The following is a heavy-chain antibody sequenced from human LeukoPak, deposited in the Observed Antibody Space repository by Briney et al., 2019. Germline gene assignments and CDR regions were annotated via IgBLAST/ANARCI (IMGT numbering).Heavy chain of an antibody. CDR2: IYTSGST. CDR3: ARGDSSSWYNNWFDP. Sequence: NSSETLSLTCTVSGDSISSGSYYWSWIRQPAGKGLEWIGRIYTSGSTNYNPSLKSRVTISVDTSKNQFSLKLSCVTAADTAVYYCARGDSSSWYNNWFDPWGQGTLVTVSS. V-gene: IGHV4-61*02. J-gene: IGHJ5*02. CDR1: GDSISSGSYY. D-gene: IGHD6-13*01.